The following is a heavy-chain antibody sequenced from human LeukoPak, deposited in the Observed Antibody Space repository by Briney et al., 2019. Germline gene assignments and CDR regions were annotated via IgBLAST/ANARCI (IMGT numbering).Heavy chain of an antibody. D-gene: IGHD6-19*01. CDR1: GFTFSSYE. Sequence: GGSLRLSCAASGFTFSSYEVNWARQAPGQGLEWVSYISSSGSTIYSADSVKGRFTISRDNAKNSLYLQMNSLRAEDTAVYYCARDGSGWYDYWGQGILVTVSS. CDR3: ARDGSGWYDY. J-gene: IGHJ4*02. V-gene: IGHV3-48*03. CDR2: ISSSGSTI.